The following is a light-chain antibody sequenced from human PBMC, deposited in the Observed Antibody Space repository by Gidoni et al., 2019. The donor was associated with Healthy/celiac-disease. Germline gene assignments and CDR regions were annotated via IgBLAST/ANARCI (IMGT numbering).Light chain of an antibody. CDR2: DAS. CDR1: QDISNY. CDR3: QQYDNLPSIT. Sequence: DIQMTQSPSSLSASVGDRVTITCQASQDISNYLIWYQRKPGKAPKLLIYDASNLETGVPTRCSGSGSGTDFTFTISSLQPEDIATFYCQQYDNLPSITFGQGTRLEIK. J-gene: IGKJ5*01. V-gene: IGKV1-33*01.